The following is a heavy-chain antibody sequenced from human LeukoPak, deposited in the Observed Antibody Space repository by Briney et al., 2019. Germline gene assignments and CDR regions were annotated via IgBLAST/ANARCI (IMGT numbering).Heavy chain of an antibody. J-gene: IGHJ5*02. V-gene: IGHV1-8*01. CDR2: MDPKKGNT. CDR1: GYTFTNYD. CDR3: ARGGSLTGYHAWFDP. Sequence: ASVKVSCKASGYTFTNYDISWVRQTSGQGLEWMGWMDPKKGNTGCAQKFRGRVTLTRNSSINTAYMELSSLTSEDTAVYYCARGGSLTGYHAWFDPWGQGTLVAVSS. D-gene: IGHD3-9*01.